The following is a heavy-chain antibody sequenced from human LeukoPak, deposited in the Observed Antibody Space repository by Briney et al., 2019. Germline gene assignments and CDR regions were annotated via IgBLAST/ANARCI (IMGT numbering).Heavy chain of an antibody. D-gene: IGHD6-13*01. CDR3: AKDQHSGYSSSWYELDY. V-gene: IGHV3-30*02. J-gene: IGHJ4*02. Sequence: GGSLRLSCAASGFTFSSYGMHWVRQAPGKGLEWVAFIRYDGSNKYYADSAKGRFTISRDNSKNTLYLQMNSLRAEDTAVYYCAKDQHSGYSSSWYELDYWGQGTLVTVSS. CDR2: IRYDGSNK. CDR1: GFTFSSYG.